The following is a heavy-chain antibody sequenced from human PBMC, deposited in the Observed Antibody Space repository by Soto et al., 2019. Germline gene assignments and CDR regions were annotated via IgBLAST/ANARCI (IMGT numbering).Heavy chain of an antibody. V-gene: IGHV3-30-3*01. Sequence: PGGSLRLSCAASGFTFSSYGVHWVRQAPGKGLEWVAVISYDGSNKHYADSVKGRFTISRDNAKNSLYLQMNSLRAEGTAVYYCASSLFTRVRGVTSPYRDVWGKGTTVTVS. CDR2: ISYDGSNK. CDR1: GFTFSSYG. J-gene: IGHJ6*03. CDR3: ASSLFTRVRGVTSPYRDV. D-gene: IGHD3-10*01.